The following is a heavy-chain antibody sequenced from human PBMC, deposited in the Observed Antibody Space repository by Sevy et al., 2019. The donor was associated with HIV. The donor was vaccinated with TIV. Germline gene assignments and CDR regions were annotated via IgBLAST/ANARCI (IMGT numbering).Heavy chain of an antibody. CDR2: LSGSGGST. V-gene: IGHV3-23*01. D-gene: IGHD4-17*01. Sequence: GGSLRLSCAASGFTFSSYAMSWVRRAPGKGLEWVSALSGSGGSTDYADSVKGRFTISRDNSKNTLYLQMNSLRAEDTAVYYSAKGYGDYGSYFDYWGQGTLVTVSS. J-gene: IGHJ4*02. CDR1: GFTFSSYA. CDR3: AKGYGDYGSYFDY.